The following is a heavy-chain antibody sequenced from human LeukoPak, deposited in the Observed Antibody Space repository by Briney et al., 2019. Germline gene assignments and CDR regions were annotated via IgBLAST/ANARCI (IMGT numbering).Heavy chain of an antibody. V-gene: IGHV3-64*02. J-gene: IGHJ4*02. CDR2: ITSSGTGT. CDR3: ARIRSGWYFDY. CDR1: GFTLSSSA. Sequence: GGSLRLSCTAAGFTLSSSAMYWVRQAPGKGLEFVSVITSSGTGTDYADSVKGRFTISRDNSKNTLYLQMGSLRADDMAIYYCARIRSGWYFDYWGQGTLVTVSS. D-gene: IGHD6-19*01.